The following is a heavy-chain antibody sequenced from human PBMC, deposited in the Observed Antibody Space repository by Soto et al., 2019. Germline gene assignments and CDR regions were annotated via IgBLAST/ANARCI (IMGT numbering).Heavy chain of an antibody. CDR2: IIPIFGTA. V-gene: IGHV1-69*01. CDR1: GGTFSSYA. D-gene: IGHD3-3*01. J-gene: IGHJ6*02. CDR3: AGSGKDTPQAASSSYVAAV. Sequence: QVQLVQSGAEVKKPGSSVKVSCKASGGTFSSYAISWVRQAPGQGLEWMGGIIPIFGTANYAQKFQGRVSITGSESTCKAYMHVCNLRAGDTSVYYFAGSGKDTPQAASSSYVAAVWGQGTTVTGSS.